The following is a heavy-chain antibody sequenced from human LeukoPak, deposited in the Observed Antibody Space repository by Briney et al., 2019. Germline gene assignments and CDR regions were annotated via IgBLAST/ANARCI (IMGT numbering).Heavy chain of an antibody. J-gene: IGHJ4*02. D-gene: IGHD2-2*01. CDR3: VREGGVPEASPFDS. V-gene: IGHV4-38-2*02. CDR2: IHHSATT. Sequence: SETLSLTCSVSDYSIDSGYYWGWIRQPPGKGLEWIGSIHHSATTYYNPSLRSRVTVSVDTSKNQFSLKLNSVTAADTAVYYCVREGGVPEASPFDSWGQGTLVTVSS. CDR1: DYSIDSGYY.